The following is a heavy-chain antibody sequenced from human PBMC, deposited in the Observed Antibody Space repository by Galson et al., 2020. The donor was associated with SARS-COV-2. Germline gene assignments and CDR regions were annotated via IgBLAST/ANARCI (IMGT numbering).Heavy chain of an antibody. D-gene: IGHD2-2*02. J-gene: IGHJ4*02. V-gene: IGHV4-38-2*01. CDR2: FYYSQSS. CDR3: TRQRQPALYTVDY. Sequence: SETLSLTCAVSGFSITSGYYWGWVRQPPGKGLEWIVNFYYSQSSYYDPSLKSRVTISVDTSRNQFSLKLTSVTAADTAVYYCTRQRQPALYTVDYWGQGALDTVSS. CDR1: GFSITSGYY.